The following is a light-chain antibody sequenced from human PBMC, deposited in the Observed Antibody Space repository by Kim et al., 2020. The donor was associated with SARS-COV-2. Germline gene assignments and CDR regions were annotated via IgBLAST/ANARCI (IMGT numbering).Light chain of an antibody. J-gene: IGKJ4*01. V-gene: IGKV3-11*01. CDR1: QSISTY. CDR2: GAS. CDR3: QQRFNWPLT. Sequence: EIVLTQSPVTLSLSPGERATLSCRASQSISTYLAWYQQKPGQAPRLLIYGASNRATGFPERFSGSGSGTDFTLTISSLEPEDFAVYYCQQRFNWPLTFGGGTKLEI.